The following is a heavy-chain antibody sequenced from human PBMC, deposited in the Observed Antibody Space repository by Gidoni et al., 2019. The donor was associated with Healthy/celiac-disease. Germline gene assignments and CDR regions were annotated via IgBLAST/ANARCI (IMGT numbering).Heavy chain of an antibody. V-gene: IGHV3-23*01. Sequence: EVQLLESGGGLVQPGGSLRLSCSASGFTFSSYAMSWVRQAPGKGLEWVSAISGSGGSTYYADSVKGRFTISRDNSKNTLYLQMNSLRAEDTAVYYCAKDFSSSSLGFDYWGQGTLVTVSS. CDR1: GFTFSSYA. J-gene: IGHJ4*02. D-gene: IGHD6-6*01. CDR2: ISGSGGST. CDR3: AKDFSSSSLGFDY.